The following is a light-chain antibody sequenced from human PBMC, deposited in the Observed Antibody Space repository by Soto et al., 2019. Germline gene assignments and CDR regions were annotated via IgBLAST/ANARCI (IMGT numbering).Light chain of an antibody. CDR2: DAS. V-gene: IGKV1-33*01. CDR1: QDITNY. J-gene: IGKJ4*01. CDR3: QQYGNLPLT. Sequence: DIQMTQSPSSLSASVGDSVTITCQATQDITNYLNWYQQKPGKAPKLLIYDASNLATGVPSRFSGSGSGTDFSFTIISLQPEDLATYYCQQYGNLPLTFGGGTKVEIK.